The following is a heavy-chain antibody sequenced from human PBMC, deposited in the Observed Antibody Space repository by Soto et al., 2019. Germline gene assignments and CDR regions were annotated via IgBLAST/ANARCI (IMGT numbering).Heavy chain of an antibody. CDR3: ARDKGYGDSYYGMDV. V-gene: IGHV4-59*01. Sequence: SETLSLTCTVSGGSISSYYWSWIRQPPGKGLEWIGCIYYSGSTNYNPSLKSRVTISVDTAKNQFSLKLSSVTAADTAVYYCARDKGYGDSYYGMDVWGQGTTVTVSS. J-gene: IGHJ6*02. CDR1: GGSISSYY. CDR2: IYYSGST. D-gene: IGHD4-17*01.